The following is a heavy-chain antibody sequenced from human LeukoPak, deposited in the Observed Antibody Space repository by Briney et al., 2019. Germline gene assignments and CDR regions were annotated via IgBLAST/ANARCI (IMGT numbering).Heavy chain of an antibody. CDR1: GFTFSHFA. CDR2: VSSHGNDG. D-gene: IGHD5-24*01. J-gene: IGHJ4*02. Sequence: PGRSLRLFCAVSGFTFSHFAMHWVRQAPGKGLEWVAVVSSHGNDGYYADSVKGRFTISRDNSKNTLYLQIDSLRAEDTAIYYCTRDAYNFNDFDYWGQGTLVTVSS. CDR3: TRDAYNFNDFDY. V-gene: IGHV3-30*01.